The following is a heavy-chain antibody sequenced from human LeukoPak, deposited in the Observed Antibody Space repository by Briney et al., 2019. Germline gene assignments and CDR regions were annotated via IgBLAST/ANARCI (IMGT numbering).Heavy chain of an antibody. CDR1: GYTFTSYD. V-gene: IGHV7-4-1*02. Sequence: ASVKVSCKASGYTFTSYDINWVRQAPGQGLEWMGWINTNTGNPTYAQGFTGRFVFSLDTSASTAYLQISSLKAEDTAVYYCASHSGNYALDYWGQGTLVTVSS. CDR2: INTNTGNP. D-gene: IGHD1-26*01. CDR3: ASHSGNYALDY. J-gene: IGHJ4*02.